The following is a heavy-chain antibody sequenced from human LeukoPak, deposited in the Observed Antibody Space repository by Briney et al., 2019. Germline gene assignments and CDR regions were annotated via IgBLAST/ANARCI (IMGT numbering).Heavy chain of an antibody. CDR1: GFTFSSYA. D-gene: IGHD1-1*01. Sequence: PGGSLRLSCAASGFTFSSYAMSWVRPAPGKGLEWVSAISGSGGSTYYADSVTGRFTISRDNSKNTLYLQMNSLRAEDTVVYYCAKVPGTTMAVDYFDYWGQGTLVTVSS. CDR3: AKVPGTTMAVDYFDY. CDR2: ISGSGGST. V-gene: IGHV3-23*01. J-gene: IGHJ4*02.